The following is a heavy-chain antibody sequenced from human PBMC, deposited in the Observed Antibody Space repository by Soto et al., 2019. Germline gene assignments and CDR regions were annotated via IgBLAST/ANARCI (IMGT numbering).Heavy chain of an antibody. CDR3: ASHESGGSYWYFAL. CDR2: IYSGGTT. J-gene: IGHJ2*01. CDR1: GFTLSSKY. Sequence: EVQLVESGGGLIQPGESLRLSCTASGFTLSSKYMSWVRQAPGKGLEWVSVIYSGGTTYYADSVKGRFTISRDNSKNMRYLQMNSLKAEGTAVYYCASHESGGSYWYFALWGRGTLVTVSS. D-gene: IGHD2-15*01. V-gene: IGHV3-53*01.